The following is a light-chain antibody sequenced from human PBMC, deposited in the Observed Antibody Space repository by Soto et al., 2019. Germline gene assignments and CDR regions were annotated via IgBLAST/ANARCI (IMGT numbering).Light chain of an antibody. CDR2: EVS. Sequence: QSVLTQPPSASGSPGQSVTISCTGTSSDVGGYNYVSWYQQHPGKAPKLMISEVSKRPSGVTDRFSGSKSGNTASLTVSGLQAEDEADYDCSSFASNNNLVFGGGTKLTVL. CDR1: SSDVGGYNY. V-gene: IGLV2-8*01. J-gene: IGLJ2*01. CDR3: SSFASNNNLV.